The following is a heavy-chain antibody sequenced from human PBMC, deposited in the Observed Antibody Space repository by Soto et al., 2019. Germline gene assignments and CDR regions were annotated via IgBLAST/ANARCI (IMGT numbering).Heavy chain of an antibody. V-gene: IGHV4-31*03. D-gene: IGHD1-7*01. J-gene: IGHJ2*01. CDR1: GGSISSGGYY. CDR2: IYYSGST. Sequence: QVQLQESGPGLVKPSQTLSLTCTVSGGSISSGGYYWSWIRQHPGKGLEWIGYIYYSGSTYYNPSLKSRVTISVDTSKNQFALKLSSVTAADTAVYYCARANNWNYEPRGPFDLWGRGTLVTVSS. CDR3: ARANNWNYEPRGPFDL.